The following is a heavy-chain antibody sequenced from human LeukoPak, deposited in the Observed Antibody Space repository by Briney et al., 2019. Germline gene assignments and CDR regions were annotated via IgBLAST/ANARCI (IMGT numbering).Heavy chain of an antibody. V-gene: IGHV3-21*01. J-gene: IGHJ4*02. Sequence: SGGSLRLSCAASGFTFTNYAMNWVRQAPGKGLEWVSSISPSSSYIHYADSAKGRFTISRDNAKNSLYLQMNSVRAEDTAVYYCARVMPYYSDSSGYALDYWGQGALVAVSS. CDR2: ISPSSSYI. D-gene: IGHD3-22*01. CDR3: ARVMPYYSDSSGYALDY. CDR1: GFTFTNYA.